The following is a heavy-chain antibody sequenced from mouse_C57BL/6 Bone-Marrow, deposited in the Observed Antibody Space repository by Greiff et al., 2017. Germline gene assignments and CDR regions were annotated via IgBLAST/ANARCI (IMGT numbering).Heavy chain of an antibody. V-gene: IGHV5-4*01. D-gene: IGHD2-1*01. Sequence: EVQGVESGGGLVKPGGSLKLSCAASGFTFSSYAMSWVRQTPEKRLEWVATISDGGSYTYYPDNVKGRFTLSRDNAKNNLYLQMSHLKSEDTAMYYCARASYGNYEYFDVWGTGTTVTVSS. CDR3: ARASYGNYEYFDV. J-gene: IGHJ1*03. CDR1: GFTFSSYA. CDR2: ISDGGSYT.